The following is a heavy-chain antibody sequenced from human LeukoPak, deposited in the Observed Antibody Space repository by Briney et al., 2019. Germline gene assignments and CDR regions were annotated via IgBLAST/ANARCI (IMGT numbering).Heavy chain of an antibody. V-gene: IGHV1-2*02. D-gene: IGHD5-12*01. CDR2: INPNSGGT. Sequence: GASVKPSCKPSGYTFTGYYMHCVRRAPGQGLGWMGWINPNSGGTDYAQKFQGRVTMTRDTSISTAYMELSRLRSDDTAVYYCARDLRRGYSGYDTDYWGQGTLVTVSS. CDR3: ARDLRRGYSGYDTDY. J-gene: IGHJ4*02. CDR1: GYTFTGYY.